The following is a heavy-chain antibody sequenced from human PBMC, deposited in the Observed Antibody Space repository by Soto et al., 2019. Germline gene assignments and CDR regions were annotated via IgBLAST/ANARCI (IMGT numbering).Heavy chain of an antibody. D-gene: IGHD4-17*01. V-gene: IGHV3-33*01. CDR2: IWNDGSKK. CDR3: ARDGASPKDYGDYVGWFDP. Sequence: QVQLVESGGGVVQPGRSLRLSCAASGLTFSSYGMHWVRQAPGKGLEWVAVIWNDGSKKYYADSMKGRFTISRDNSKNTVWLQMNSLRAEDTAVYYCARDGASPKDYGDYVGWFDPWGQGTLVTVSS. J-gene: IGHJ5*02. CDR1: GLTFSSYG.